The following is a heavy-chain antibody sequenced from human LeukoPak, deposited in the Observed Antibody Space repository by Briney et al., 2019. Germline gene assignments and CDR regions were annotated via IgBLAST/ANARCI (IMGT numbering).Heavy chain of an antibody. J-gene: IGHJ4*02. CDR2: LNPDDSDT. CDR3: ARRYYQRSGTSNYFDY. CDR1: GYSFTTYW. V-gene: IGHV5-51*01. D-gene: IGHD3-10*01. Sequence: GVSLKISCPGSGYSFTTYWIGWVRHMTGKGLEWRGILNPDDSDTRYSPSFQGQVTISVYKSISTAYLQWNSLKASDTAMYYCARRYYQRSGTSNYFDYWGQGPWSPSPQ.